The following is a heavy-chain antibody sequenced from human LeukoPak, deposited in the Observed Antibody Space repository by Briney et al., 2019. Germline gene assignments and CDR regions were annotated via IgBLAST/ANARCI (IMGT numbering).Heavy chain of an antibody. Sequence: GSRTPASSESGVTGSSLGMDGGRKATGKGLEWVSSIRSSDGFIIYADSVKGRFTISRDNSKNSLYLQMNSLRVDDTAVYYCARDPRPPQARYYYYYMDVWGKGTTVTVSS. CDR2: IRSSDGFI. J-gene: IGHJ6*03. CDR1: GVTGSSLG. V-gene: IGHV3-21*01. CDR3: ARDPRPPQARYYYYYMDV.